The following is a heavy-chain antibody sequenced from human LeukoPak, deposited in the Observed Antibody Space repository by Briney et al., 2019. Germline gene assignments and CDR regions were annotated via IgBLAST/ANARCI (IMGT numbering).Heavy chain of an antibody. CDR1: GFTFDDYA. CDR2: INWNSDTI. Sequence: GGSLRLSCAASGFTFDDYAMHWVRQAPGKGLEWVSGINWNSDTIAYADSVKGRFTISRDNAKNSLYLQMNSLRAEDTAVYYCAGELRYYDFWSGFQDFDYWGQGTLVTVSS. D-gene: IGHD3-3*01. V-gene: IGHV3-9*01. CDR3: AGELRYYDFWSGFQDFDY. J-gene: IGHJ4*02.